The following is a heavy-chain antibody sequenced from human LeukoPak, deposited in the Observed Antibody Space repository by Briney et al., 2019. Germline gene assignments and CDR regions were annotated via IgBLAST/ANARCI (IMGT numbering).Heavy chain of an antibody. CDR1: GGSVSSVSYY. CDR2: IYYSGST. D-gene: IGHD3-22*01. J-gene: IGHJ4*02. Sequence: SETLSLTCTVSGGSVSSVSYYWSWIRQPPGKGLEWIGSIYYSGSTYYNPSLKSRVTISVDTSKNQFSLKLSSVTAADTAVYYCARQYYYDSSGYYPSFDYWGQGTLVTVSS. CDR3: ARQYYYDSSGYYPSFDY. V-gene: IGHV4-39*01.